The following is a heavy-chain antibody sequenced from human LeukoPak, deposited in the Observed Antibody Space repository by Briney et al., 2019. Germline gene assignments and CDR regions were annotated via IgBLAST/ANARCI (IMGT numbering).Heavy chain of an antibody. CDR2: ISGSDGST. Sequence: GGSLRLSCAASGFTFSSYAMSWVRQAPGKGLEWVSTISGSDGSTCYADSVKGRFTISRDNSKNTLYLQMNSLRVEDTAIYYCAKGRGYCTGGSCYSDYWGQGTLVTVSS. CDR1: GFTFSSYA. J-gene: IGHJ4*02. D-gene: IGHD2-15*01. CDR3: AKGRGYCTGGSCYSDY. V-gene: IGHV3-23*01.